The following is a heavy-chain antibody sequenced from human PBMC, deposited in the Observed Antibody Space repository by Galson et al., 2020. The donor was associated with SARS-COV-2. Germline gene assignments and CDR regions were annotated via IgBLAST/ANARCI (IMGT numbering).Heavy chain of an antibody. CDR3: ARLLTGTTGWAIYYFGY. D-gene: IGHD1-7*01. V-gene: IGHV5-51*01. Sequence: KIGESLKISCKGSGYSFTSYWIGWVRQMPGKGLEWMGIIYPGDSDTRYSPSFQGQVTISADKSISTAYLQWSSLKASDTAMYYCARLLTGTTGWAIYYFGYWGQGTLVTVSS. CDR1: GYSFTSYW. CDR2: IYPGDSDT. J-gene: IGHJ4*02.